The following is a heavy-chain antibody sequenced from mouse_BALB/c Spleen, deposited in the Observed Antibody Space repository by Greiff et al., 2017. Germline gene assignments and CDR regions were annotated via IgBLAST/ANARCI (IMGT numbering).Heavy chain of an antibody. CDR3: ARIYYYGSSYDYAMDY. CDR1: GYTFSSYW. Sequence: VQLQQSGAELMKPGASVKISCKATGYTFSSYWIEWVKQRPGHGLEWIGEILPGSGSTNYNEKFKGKATFTADTSSNTAYMQLSSLTSEDSAVYYCARIYYYGSSYDYAMDYWGQGTSVTVSS. CDR2: ILPGSGST. V-gene: IGHV1-9*01. J-gene: IGHJ4*01. D-gene: IGHD1-1*01.